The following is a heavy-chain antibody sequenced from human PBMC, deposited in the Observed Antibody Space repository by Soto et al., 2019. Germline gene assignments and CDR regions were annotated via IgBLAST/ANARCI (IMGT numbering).Heavy chain of an antibody. CDR1: GGSITSSSHF. V-gene: IGHV4-39*01. J-gene: IGHJ5*02. CDR3: AGQNFTIAAASYGRSNWFDP. D-gene: IGHD6-25*01. Sequence: SETLSLTCSASGGSITSSSHFWRWVRQPPGKGLEWLGTIYFTGNTYYTPSLKSRLTMSIDTSKNEFSLRLNTVHAADAAVYYCAGQNFTIAAASYGRSNWFDPWGPGTLVTVSS. CDR2: IYFTGNT.